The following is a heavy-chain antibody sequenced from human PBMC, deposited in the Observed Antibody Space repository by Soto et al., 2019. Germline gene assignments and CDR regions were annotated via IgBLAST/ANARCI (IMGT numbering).Heavy chain of an antibody. CDR3: ARAVSSTGFAHYYYYYMDV. CDR1: GYTFTSYG. CDR2: ISAYNGNT. V-gene: IGHV1-18*01. D-gene: IGHD2-2*01. Sequence: ASVKVSCKASGYTFTSYGISWVRQAPGQGLEWMGWISAYNGNTNYAQKLQGRVTMTKDTSTSTAYMELRSRRSDDTAVYYCARAVSSTGFAHYYYYYMDVWGKGTTVTVSS. J-gene: IGHJ6*03.